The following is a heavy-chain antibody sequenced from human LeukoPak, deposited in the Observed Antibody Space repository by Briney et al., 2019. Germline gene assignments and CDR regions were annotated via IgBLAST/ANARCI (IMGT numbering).Heavy chain of an antibody. CDR2: ISWNSGSI. CDR3: AKGYCSSTSCYTAGWFDP. J-gene: IGHJ5*02. D-gene: IGHD2-2*02. Sequence: PGGSLRLSCAASGCTFDDYAMHWVRQAPGKGLEWVSGISWNSGSIGYADSVKGRFTISRDNAKNSLYLQMNSLRAEDTALYYCAKGYCSSTSCYTAGWFDPWGQGTLVTVSS. CDR1: GCTFDDYA. V-gene: IGHV3-9*01.